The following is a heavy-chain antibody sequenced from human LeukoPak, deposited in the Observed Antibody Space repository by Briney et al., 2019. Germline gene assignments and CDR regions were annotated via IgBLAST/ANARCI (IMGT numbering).Heavy chain of an antibody. D-gene: IGHD6-13*01. CDR2: IYHTGST. V-gene: IGHV4-59*02. CDR3: ARGDLIAAAGIGY. Sequence: SETLSLTCTISGGSVSDYYWSWIRQSPGKGLEWIGYIYHTGSTSYSPSLKSRVTISADTSQNQFSLKLSSVTAADTAVYYCARGDLIAAAGIGYWGQGTLVTVSS. CDR1: GGSVSDYY. J-gene: IGHJ4*02.